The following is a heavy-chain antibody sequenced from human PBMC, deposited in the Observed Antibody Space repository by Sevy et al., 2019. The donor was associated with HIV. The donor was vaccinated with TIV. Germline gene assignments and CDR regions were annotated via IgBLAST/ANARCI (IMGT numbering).Heavy chain of an antibody. V-gene: IGHV3-53*01. J-gene: IGHJ4*02. D-gene: IGHD3-3*01. CDR2: LYLGGST. CDR3: ARGKHISDYYGSFDY. Sequence: GGSLRLSCAASGFIVSSNFMSWVRQAPGKGLEWVSVLYLGGSTYYADSVKGRFTISRDDSKNTLYLQMNSLRAEDTAVYFCARGKHISDYYGSFDYWDQGTLVTVSS. CDR1: GFIVSSNF.